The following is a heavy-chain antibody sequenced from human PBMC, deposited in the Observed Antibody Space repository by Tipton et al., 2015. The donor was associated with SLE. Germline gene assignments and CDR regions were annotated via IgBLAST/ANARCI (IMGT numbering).Heavy chain of an antibody. D-gene: IGHD2-8*02. CDR2: ITRRGKT. Sequence: TLSLTCAVHDGSLSNYYWSWFRRPPGRGLEWIGEITRRGKTNYNPSLKSRVTISVDTSKNQFSLNLRSVTAADTAVYCCARGSCSGGVCYIDYWGQGTLVTVSS. CDR3: ARGSCSGGVCYIDY. J-gene: IGHJ4*02. CDR1: DGSLSNYY. V-gene: IGHV4-34*01.